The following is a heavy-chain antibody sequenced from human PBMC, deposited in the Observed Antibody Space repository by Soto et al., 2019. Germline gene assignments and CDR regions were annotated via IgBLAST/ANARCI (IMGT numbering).Heavy chain of an antibody. CDR2: FSLNGDT. CDR1: GDSIGTFY. J-gene: IGHJ6*02. Sequence: SETLSLTCAVSGDSIGTFYWSWFRQPAGGGLEWIGRFSLNGDTDYNPSLRSRLTMSFDTSKSQFSLRLSSVTAADTAVYYCAREVKQRLGYYYIGLDVWGQGTTVTVSS. CDR3: AREVKQRLGYYYIGLDV. D-gene: IGHD6-25*01. V-gene: IGHV4-4*07.